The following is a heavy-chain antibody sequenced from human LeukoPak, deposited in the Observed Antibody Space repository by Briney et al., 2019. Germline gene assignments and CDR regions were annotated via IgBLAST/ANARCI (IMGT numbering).Heavy chain of an antibody. CDR1: GFTFTSYA. D-gene: IGHD6-13*01. CDR2: ISGSGGST. J-gene: IGHJ4*02. CDR3: AKDPRRGVAAAGTGY. Sequence: PGGSLRLSCAASGFTFTSYAMSWVRQAPGKGLEWVSAISGSGGSTYYADSVKGRFTISRDNSKNTLSLQMNSLRAEDTAVYYCAKDPRRGVAAAGTGYWGQGTLVTVSS. V-gene: IGHV3-23*01.